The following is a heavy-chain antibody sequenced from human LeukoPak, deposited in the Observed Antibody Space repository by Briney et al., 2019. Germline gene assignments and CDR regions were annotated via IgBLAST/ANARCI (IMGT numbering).Heavy chain of an antibody. V-gene: IGHV3-30*03. CDR3: ARRAGAYSHPYDY. CDR1: GFIISTHG. D-gene: IGHD4/OR15-4a*01. CDR2: VSYDGSDK. Sequence: PGGSLRLSCAASGFIISTHGMHWVRQAPGKGLEWVAVVSYDGSDKYYADSVKGRFTISRDNSKNTLYLQMNSLRAEDTAVYYCARRAGAYSHPYDYWGQGTLVTVSS. J-gene: IGHJ4*02.